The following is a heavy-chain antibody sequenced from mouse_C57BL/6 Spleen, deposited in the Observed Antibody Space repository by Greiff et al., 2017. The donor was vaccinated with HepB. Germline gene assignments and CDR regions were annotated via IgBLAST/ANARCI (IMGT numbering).Heavy chain of an antibody. V-gene: IGHV1-64*01. D-gene: IGHD6-1*01. Sequence: QVQLQQPGAELVQPGASVKLSCKASGYTFTSYWMHWVKQRPGQGLEWIGMIHPNSGSTNYNEKFKSKATLTVDKSSSTAYMQLSSLTAEDSAVYYCARRQGYYYAMDYWGQGTSVTVSS. CDR3: ARRQGYYYAMDY. CDR1: GYTFTSYW. J-gene: IGHJ4*01. CDR2: IHPNSGST.